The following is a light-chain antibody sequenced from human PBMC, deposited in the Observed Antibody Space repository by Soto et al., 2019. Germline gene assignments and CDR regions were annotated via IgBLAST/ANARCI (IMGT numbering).Light chain of an antibody. V-gene: IGLV7-46*01. CDR1: PGAVTSGHY. J-gene: IGLJ2*01. Sequence: QAVVTQEPSLTVSPGGTVTLTCGSSPGAVTSGHYPYWFQQKSGQAPRALIYDTSNKHSWTPARFSGSLLGGKAALTLSGAQPEDEAEYYCLLSFSGTHVVFGGGTKVTVL. CDR3: LLSFSGTHVV. CDR2: DTS.